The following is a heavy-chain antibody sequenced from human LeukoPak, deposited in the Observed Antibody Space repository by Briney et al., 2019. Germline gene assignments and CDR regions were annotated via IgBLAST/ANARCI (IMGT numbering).Heavy chain of an antibody. D-gene: IGHD3-9*01. CDR3: ARGYDILTGYPYYFDY. J-gene: IGHJ4*02. V-gene: IGHV3-66*01. CDR1: GFTVSSNY. Sequence: GGSLRLSCVVSGFTVSSNYMNWVRQAPGKGLEWVSDICSGGNTDYADSVKGRFTISRDNSKNTLYLQMNSLRAEDTAVCYCARGYDILTGYPYYFDYWGQGTLVTVSS. CDR2: ICSGGNT.